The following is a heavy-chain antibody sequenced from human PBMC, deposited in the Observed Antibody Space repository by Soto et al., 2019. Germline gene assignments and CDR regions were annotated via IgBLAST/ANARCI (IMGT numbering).Heavy chain of an antibody. D-gene: IGHD6-13*01. CDR3: AKGISSWYGCFDP. CDR1: GGSVISYD. J-gene: IGHJ5*02. CDR2: IYYSGST. V-gene: IGHV4-59*02. Sequence: PSETLYITCAVSGGSVISYDGNWIRQPPGKALEWIGYIYYSGSTNYNPSLKSRVTISVDTSRNHFSLKLKSVTAADTAVYYCAKGISSWYGCFDPWGQGTLVTVSS.